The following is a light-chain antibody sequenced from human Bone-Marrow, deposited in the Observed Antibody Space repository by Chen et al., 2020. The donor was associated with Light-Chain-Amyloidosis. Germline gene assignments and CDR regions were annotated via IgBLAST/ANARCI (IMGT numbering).Light chain of an antibody. CDR2: AVS. CDR1: QSVGTN. Sequence: EIVLTQSTATLSLSPGERATLSCRASQSVGTNLAWYQQKPGQAPRLLIYAVSDRATGIPARFRGSGSGTDFTLTISSLEPADFAVYYCQQRSNWPPSITFGQGTRLDIK. CDR3: QQRSNWPPSIT. V-gene: IGKV3-11*01. J-gene: IGKJ5*01.